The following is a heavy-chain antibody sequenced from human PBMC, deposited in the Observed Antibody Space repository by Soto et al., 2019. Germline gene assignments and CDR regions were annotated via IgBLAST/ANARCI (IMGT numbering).Heavy chain of an antibody. J-gene: IGHJ6*02. V-gene: IGHV3-23*01. CDR1: GFTFSSYD. CDR2: ISRSDGST. CDR3: ATSGPYYYYYYGMDV. Sequence: WGSLRLSCSASGFTFSSYDMTWFRQAPGKGLEWVSAISRSDGSTYYADSVKGRFTISRDNSKNTLYLQLNSLTAEDTAVYYCATSGPYYYYYYGMDVWGQGTAVTV.